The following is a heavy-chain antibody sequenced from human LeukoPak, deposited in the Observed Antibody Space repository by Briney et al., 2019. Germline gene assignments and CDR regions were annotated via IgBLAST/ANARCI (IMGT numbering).Heavy chain of an antibody. D-gene: IGHD5-18*01. CDR3: ARDGYSYGFDY. Sequence: PGGSLRLSCAASGFTFSRNWMSWVRQAPGKGPEWVAVIWNDGSNKYYADSLKGRFTISRDNSKNALYLQVNSLRAEDTAVYYCARDGYSYGFDYWGQGTLVAVSS. J-gene: IGHJ4*02. V-gene: IGHV3-33*07. CDR2: IWNDGSNK. CDR1: GFTFSRNW.